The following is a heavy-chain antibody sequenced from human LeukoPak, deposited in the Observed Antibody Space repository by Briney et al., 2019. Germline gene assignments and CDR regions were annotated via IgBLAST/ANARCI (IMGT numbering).Heavy chain of an antibody. CDR3: ARELEEAFDI. Sequence: KAGGSLRLSCAASGFTFSTYSMNWVRQAPGKGLEWVSSIGGSSSSIYYADSVKGRFTFSRDNAKNSLYLQMNSLRAEDSAVYYCARELEEAFDIWGQGTMVTVSS. J-gene: IGHJ3*02. CDR1: GFTFSTYS. D-gene: IGHD3-3*01. CDR2: IGGSSSSI. V-gene: IGHV3-21*01.